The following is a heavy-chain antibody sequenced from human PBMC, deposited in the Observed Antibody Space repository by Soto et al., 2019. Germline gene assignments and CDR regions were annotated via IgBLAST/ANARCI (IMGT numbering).Heavy chain of an antibody. J-gene: IGHJ4*02. V-gene: IGHV4-59*12. D-gene: IGHD6-19*01. Sequence: SETLSLTCTVSGGSISSYYWSWIRQPPGKGLEWIGYIYYSGSTNYNPSLKSRVTISVETSKNSLYLQMNSLRAEDTAVYYCAGGHASGWYEPDYWGQGTLVTVSS. CDR2: IYYSGST. CDR1: GGSISSYY. CDR3: AGGHASGWYEPDY.